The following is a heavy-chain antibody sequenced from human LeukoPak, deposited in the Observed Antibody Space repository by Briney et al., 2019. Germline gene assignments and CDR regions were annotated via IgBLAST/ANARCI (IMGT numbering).Heavy chain of an antibody. CDR2: INPDSGGT. J-gene: IGHJ4*02. Sequence: ASVKVSCKASGYTFTGYYMHWVRQAPGQGLEWMGWINPDSGGTNFAQKFQGRVTMTRDASISTAYMELSRLRSDDTAVYYCGRDFRDSLDYWGQGTLVAVSS. CDR1: GYTFTGYY. CDR3: GRDFRDSLDY. V-gene: IGHV1-2*02.